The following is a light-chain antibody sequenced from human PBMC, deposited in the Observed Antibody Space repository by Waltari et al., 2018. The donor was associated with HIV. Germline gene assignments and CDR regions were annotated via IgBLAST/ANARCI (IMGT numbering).Light chain of an antibody. CDR2: DNT. J-gene: IGLJ3*02. Sequence: QSVLTQPPSESGALGQRFTISCSGSLSNIVAGSDVHWYQQLPGPAPKLLIYDNTKRPSGVPDRFSGSKSGTSASLAITGLQAEDEADYYCQSYDSSLRGVFGGGTKLTVL. V-gene: IGLV1-40*01. CDR1: LSNIVAGSD. CDR3: QSYDSSLRGV.